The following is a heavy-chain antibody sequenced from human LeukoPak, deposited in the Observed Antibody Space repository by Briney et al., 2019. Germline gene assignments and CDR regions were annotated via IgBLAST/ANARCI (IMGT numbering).Heavy chain of an antibody. Sequence: GGSLRLSCAASGFTFSSYGMHCVRQAPGKGLEWVAVIWYDGSNKYYADSVKGRFIISRDNSKNTLYLQMNSLRAEDTAVYYCARERVWFGEANNWFDPWGQGTLVTVSS. D-gene: IGHD3-10*01. CDR1: GFTFSSYG. V-gene: IGHV3-33*01. CDR3: ARERVWFGEANNWFDP. CDR2: IWYDGSNK. J-gene: IGHJ5*02.